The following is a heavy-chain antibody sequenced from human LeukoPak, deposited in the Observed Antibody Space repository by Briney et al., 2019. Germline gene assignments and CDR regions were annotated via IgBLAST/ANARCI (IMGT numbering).Heavy chain of an antibody. CDR2: IIPIFGTA. Sequence: SVKVSCKAPGGTFSSYAISWVRQAPGQGSEWMGGIIPIFGTANYAQKFQGRVTITTDESTSTAYMELSSLRSEDTAVYYCARVETSRGAAHVYYMDVWGKGTTVTVSS. V-gene: IGHV1-69*05. J-gene: IGHJ6*03. CDR3: ARVETSRGAAHVYYMDV. CDR1: GGTFSSYA. D-gene: IGHD4/OR15-4a*01.